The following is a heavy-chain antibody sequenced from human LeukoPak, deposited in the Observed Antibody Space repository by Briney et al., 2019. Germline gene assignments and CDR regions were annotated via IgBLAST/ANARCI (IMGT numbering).Heavy chain of an antibody. CDR2: VFTSGTT. CDR3: ARATLVWGSFDV. V-gene: IGHV4-4*07. D-gene: IGHD3-10*01. CDR1: GGSISFHY. J-gene: IGHJ3*01. Sequence: PSETLSLTCTVSGGSISFHYWSWIRQPAGKGLEWIGRVFTSGTTNYNPSLKSRVTMSVDTSKNQFSLKLSSVTAAYTAVYYCARATLVWGSFDVWGQGPMVTVSS.